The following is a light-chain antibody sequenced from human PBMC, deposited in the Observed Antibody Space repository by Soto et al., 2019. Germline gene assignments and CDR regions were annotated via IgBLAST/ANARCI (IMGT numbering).Light chain of an antibody. CDR3: FSHRGGDSHV. CDR1: SXDIGAYNY. Sequence: QSALTQPASVSGSPGQSITICCTGTSXDIGAYNYVSWYQQYPGKAPKLMIYGVTNWPSGVSNRFSGSKTGNTASLTISGLQAEDEADYYCFSHRGGDSHVFGTGTKVTVL. V-gene: IGLV2-14*01. CDR2: GVT. J-gene: IGLJ1*01.